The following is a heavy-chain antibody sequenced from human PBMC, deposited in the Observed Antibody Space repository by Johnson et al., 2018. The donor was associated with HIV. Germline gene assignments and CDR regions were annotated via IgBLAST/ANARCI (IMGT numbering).Heavy chain of an antibody. CDR2: ISSSGGAI. Sequence: QVQLVESGGDLVQAGGSLRLSCAASGSTFSDYYMSWIRQAPGKGLEWVSYISSSGGAIFYTDSVKGRITISRDNAKHSLSLQMNSLRVEDTAVYYCAREGGQWLVSSAFDFWGQGTMVTVSS. CDR1: GSTFSDYY. V-gene: IGHV3-11*04. D-gene: IGHD6-19*01. J-gene: IGHJ3*01. CDR3: AREGGQWLVSSAFDF.